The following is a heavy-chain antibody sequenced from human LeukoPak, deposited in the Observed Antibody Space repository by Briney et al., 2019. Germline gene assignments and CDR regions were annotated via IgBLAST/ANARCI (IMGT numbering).Heavy chain of an antibody. CDR1: GFTFSDYY. D-gene: IGHD3-22*01. Sequence: GGSLRLSCAASGFTFSDYYMSWIRQAPAKGLDWVSYISGSGSAIYYADSVKGRFTISRDNAKNSLYLQMNSLRAEDTAVYYCARPYYYDSKTDGFDIWGQGTMVTVSS. CDR2: ISGSGSAI. V-gene: IGHV3-11*04. J-gene: IGHJ3*02. CDR3: ARPYYYDSKTDGFDI.